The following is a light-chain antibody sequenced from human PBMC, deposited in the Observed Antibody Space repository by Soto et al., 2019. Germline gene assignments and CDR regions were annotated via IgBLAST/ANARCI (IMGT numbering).Light chain of an antibody. CDR3: QQYDNRPFT. J-gene: IGKJ3*01. Sequence: EIQMTQSPSSLSASVGDRVSFTCQASQDISKFLNWYQHKPGQAPSLLIYDASKSQFGVPSRFSGSGSGTDFTFTISSLQPEDNATYYCQQYDNRPFTFGPGTKVDI. CDR1: QDISKF. V-gene: IGKV1-33*01. CDR2: DAS.